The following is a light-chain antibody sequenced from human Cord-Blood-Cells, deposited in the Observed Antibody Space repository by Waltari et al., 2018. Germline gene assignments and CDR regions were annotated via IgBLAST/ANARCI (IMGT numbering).Light chain of an antibody. J-gene: IGLJ2*01. CDR1: QLRAQH. CDR3: QAWDSSTVV. Sequence: SYLLTQPSSAVAPPMHPASIPCPAVQLRAQHTCWYQQKPGQSPVLVIYQDSKRPSGIPERFSGSNSGNTATLTISGTQAMDEADYYCQAWDSSTVVFGGGTKLTVL. CDR2: QDS. V-gene: IGLV3-1*01.